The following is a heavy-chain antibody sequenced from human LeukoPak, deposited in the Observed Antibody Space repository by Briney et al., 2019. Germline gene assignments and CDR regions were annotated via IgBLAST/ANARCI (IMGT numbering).Heavy chain of an antibody. CDR1: RGSISSFY. Sequence: SETLSLTCTVSRGSISSFYWSWIRQPAGKGLEWIGRIYISGSTNYNPSLKSRVTMSVDTSKNQFSLKLTSVTAADTAVYYCARDAYYYGSGSYPFDPWGQGTLVTVSS. CDR2: IYISGST. CDR3: ARDAYYYGSGSYPFDP. D-gene: IGHD3-10*01. J-gene: IGHJ5*02. V-gene: IGHV4-4*07.